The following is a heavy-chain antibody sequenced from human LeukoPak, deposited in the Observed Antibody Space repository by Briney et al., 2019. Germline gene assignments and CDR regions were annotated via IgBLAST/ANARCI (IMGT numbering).Heavy chain of an antibody. D-gene: IGHD6-19*01. Sequence: GRSLRLSCAASGFTFSSYGMHWVRQAPGKGLEWVAVIRYDGSNKYYADSVKGRFTISRDNSKNTLYLQMNSLRAEDTAVYYCATAQWLGAFDIWGQGTMVTVSS. J-gene: IGHJ3*02. CDR1: GFTFSSYG. CDR2: IRYDGSNK. V-gene: IGHV3-33*01. CDR3: ATAQWLGAFDI.